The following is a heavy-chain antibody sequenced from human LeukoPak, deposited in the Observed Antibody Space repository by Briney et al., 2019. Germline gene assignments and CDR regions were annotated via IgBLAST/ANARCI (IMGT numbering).Heavy chain of an antibody. V-gene: IGHV3-23*01. CDR1: GFSFSSFA. J-gene: IGHJ4*02. CDR2: ISGLGDST. D-gene: IGHD3-16*01. Sequence: GGSLRLSCAASGFSFSSFAMSWVRQAPGKGLEWVSVISGLGDSTNYAESVKGRFTISRDNSKNTVYLLMNSLRGEDTAVYYCAKGPAKYRGYAYFEDWGQGTLFTVSS. CDR3: AKGPAKYRGYAYFED.